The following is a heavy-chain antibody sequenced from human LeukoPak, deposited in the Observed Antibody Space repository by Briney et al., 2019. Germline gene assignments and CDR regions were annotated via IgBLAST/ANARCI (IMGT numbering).Heavy chain of an antibody. CDR2: IWYDGSNK. J-gene: IGHJ4*02. CDR1: GFTFSSYW. Sequence: GGSLRLSCAASGFTFSSYWMNWVRQAPGKGLEWVAVIWYDGSNKYYADSVKGRFTISRDNSKNTLYLQMNSLRAEDTAVYYCAGEMATTSFDYWGQGTLVTVSS. D-gene: IGHD5-24*01. CDR3: AGEMATTSFDY. V-gene: IGHV3-30-3*01.